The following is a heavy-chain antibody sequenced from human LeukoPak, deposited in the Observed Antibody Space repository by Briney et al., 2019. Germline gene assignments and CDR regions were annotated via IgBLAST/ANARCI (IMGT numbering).Heavy chain of an antibody. Sequence: ASVKVSCKASGGTFSSYAISWVRQAPGQGLEWMGRIIPILGIANYAQKFQGRVTITADKSTSTAYMELSSLRSEDTAVYYCARVLGLGYCSGGSCYNHLDWGQGTLVTVSS. J-gene: IGHJ4*02. D-gene: IGHD2-15*01. V-gene: IGHV1-69*04. CDR1: GGTFSSYA. CDR2: IIPILGIA. CDR3: ARVLGLGYCSGGSCYNHLD.